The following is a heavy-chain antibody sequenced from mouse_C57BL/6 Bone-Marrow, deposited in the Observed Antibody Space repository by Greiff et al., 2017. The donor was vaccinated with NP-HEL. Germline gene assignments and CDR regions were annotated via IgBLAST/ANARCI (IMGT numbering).Heavy chain of an antibody. J-gene: IGHJ2*01. Sequence: VQLQQPGAELVKPGASVKLSCKASGYTFTSYWMQWVKQRPGQGLEWIGEIDPSDSYTNYNQKFKGKATLTVDTSSSTAYMQLSSLTSEDSAVYYCAFFDYWGQGTTLTVSS. CDR2: IDPSDSYT. V-gene: IGHV1-50*01. CDR1: GYTFTSYW. CDR3: AFFDY.